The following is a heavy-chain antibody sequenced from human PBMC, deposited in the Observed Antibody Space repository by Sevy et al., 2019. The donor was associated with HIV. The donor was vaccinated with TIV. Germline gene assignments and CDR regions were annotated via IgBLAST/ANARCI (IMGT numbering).Heavy chain of an antibody. V-gene: IGHV4-39*01. CDR1: GASISRTFYF. J-gene: IGHJ5*02. CDR2: FYYTGTT. Sequence: WETLSLTCSVSGASISRTFYFWGWIRQPPGKGLEWIANFYYTGTTYYNPSLKSRVTLSVDMSENQLSLKLSSVTAADTAVYYCARSMAYADSPLDFWFDPWGQGTLVTVSS. D-gene: IGHD4-17*01. CDR3: ARSMAYADSPLDFWFDP.